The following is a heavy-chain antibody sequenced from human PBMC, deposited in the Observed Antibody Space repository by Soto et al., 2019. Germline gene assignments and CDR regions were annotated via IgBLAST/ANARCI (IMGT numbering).Heavy chain of an antibody. J-gene: IGHJ4*02. Sequence: QVHFVESGGGVVQPGRSLRLSCAASGFTVSAYTMHWVRQAPGKGLEWVAVISSDGNHKYYTDSVKGLCTISRDTSTNTLYLQMNSLRAEDTAVYYCARWEQPLFDYWGQGTLCTVSS. D-gene: IGHD1-26*01. V-gene: IGHV3-30-3*01. CDR2: ISSDGNHK. CDR1: GFTVSAYT. CDR3: ARWEQPLFDY.